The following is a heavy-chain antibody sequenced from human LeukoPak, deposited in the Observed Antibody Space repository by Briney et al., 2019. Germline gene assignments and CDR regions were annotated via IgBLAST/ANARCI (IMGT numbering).Heavy chain of an antibody. CDR1: GFTFSSYA. Sequence: GGSLRLSCAASGFTFSSYAMSWVRQAPGKGLEWVSAISGSGGSTYYADSVKGRFTISRDNSKNTLYLQMNSLRAEDKAVYYCPKVRRKVVTRYFDYWGQGTLVTVSS. CDR2: ISGSGGST. J-gene: IGHJ4*02. V-gene: IGHV3-23*01. D-gene: IGHD4-23*01. CDR3: PKVRRKVVTRYFDY.